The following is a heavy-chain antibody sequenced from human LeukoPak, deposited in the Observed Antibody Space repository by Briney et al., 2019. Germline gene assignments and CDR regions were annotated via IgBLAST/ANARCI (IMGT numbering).Heavy chain of an antibody. D-gene: IGHD5-18*01. CDR2: ISGSGGST. CDR3: AKDRVLSYGYGEFDY. V-gene: IGHV3-23*01. J-gene: IGHJ4*02. Sequence: GGSLRLSCAASGFTFSSYAMSWVRQAPGKGLEWVSAISGSGGSTYYADSVKGRFTISRDNSKNTLDLQMNSLRAEDTAVYYCAKDRVLSYGYGEFDYWGQGTLVTVSS. CDR1: GFTFSSYA.